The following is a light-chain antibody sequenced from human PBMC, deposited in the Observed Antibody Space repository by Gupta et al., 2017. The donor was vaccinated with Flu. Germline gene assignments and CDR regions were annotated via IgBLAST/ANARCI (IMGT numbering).Light chain of an antibody. CDR3: RRDDTLRT. CDR2: RTS. CDR1: QNIGTS. J-gene: IGKJ4*02. V-gene: IGKV1-5*03. Sequence: DIQMTQSPSNLSASVGERVTSTCRASQNIGTSLAWYQHKAGKVPSLLIYRTSSGELGDPSRFSGSGSETNCTLTSIGRQNDDFAAYNARRDDTLRTFGEGTKVEIK.